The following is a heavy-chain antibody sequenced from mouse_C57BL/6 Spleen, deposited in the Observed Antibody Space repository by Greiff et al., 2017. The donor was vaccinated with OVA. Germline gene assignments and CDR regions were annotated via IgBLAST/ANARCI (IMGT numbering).Heavy chain of an antibody. CDR1: GYTFTDYY. V-gene: IGHV1-76*01. CDR3: ARGYSNYFDY. Sequence: QVQLQQSGAELVRPGASVKLSCKASGYTFTDYYINWVKQRPGQGLEWIARIYPGSGNTYYNEKFKGKATLTAEKFSSTAYMQLSSLTSEDSAVYFCARGYSNYFDYWGQGTTLTVSS. D-gene: IGHD2-5*01. CDR2: IYPGSGNT. J-gene: IGHJ2*01.